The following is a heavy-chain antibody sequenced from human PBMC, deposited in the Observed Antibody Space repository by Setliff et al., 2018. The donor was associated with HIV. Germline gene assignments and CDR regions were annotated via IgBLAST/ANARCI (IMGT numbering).Heavy chain of an antibody. J-gene: IGHJ6*02. V-gene: IGHV4-59*11. Sequence: PSETLSLTCNVSGDSISNHYWNWIRQPPGKGLEWIATIYNSGNSVSNPSLKSRVTISVDTSKNQFSLTLNSVTAADTAVYYCARVEAKVRGATYGMDVWGQGTTVTVS. CDR3: ARVEAKVRGATYGMDV. CDR1: GDSISNHY. D-gene: IGHD3-10*01. CDR2: IYNSGNS.